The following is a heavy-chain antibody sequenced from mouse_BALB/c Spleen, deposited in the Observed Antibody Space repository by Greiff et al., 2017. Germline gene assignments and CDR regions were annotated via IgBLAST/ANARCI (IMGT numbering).Heavy chain of an antibody. CDR2: ISDGGSYT. D-gene: IGHD2-1*01. Sequence: DVHLVESGGGLVKPGGSLKLSCAASGFTFSDYYMYWVRQTPEKRLEWVANISDGGSYTYYPDSVKGRFTISRDNAKNNLYLQMSSLKSEDTAMYYCARGFGNYGGAWFAYWGQGTLVTVSA. J-gene: IGHJ3*01. CDR1: GFTFSDYY. V-gene: IGHV5-4*02. CDR3: ARGFGNYGGAWFAY.